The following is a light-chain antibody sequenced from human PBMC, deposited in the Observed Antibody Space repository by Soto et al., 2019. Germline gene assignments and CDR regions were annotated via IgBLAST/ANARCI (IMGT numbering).Light chain of an antibody. CDR1: QTIDNT. Sequence: EIVMTQSPATLSVSPGERATLSCRASQTIDNTLAWYQRKPGQAPRLLIYDASTGATGLPARFSGSGSGTEFTLTINSLQAEDCAVYYCQQYYNWPRTFGQGTRLEIK. J-gene: IGKJ5*01. CDR2: DAS. V-gene: IGKV3-15*01. CDR3: QQYYNWPRT.